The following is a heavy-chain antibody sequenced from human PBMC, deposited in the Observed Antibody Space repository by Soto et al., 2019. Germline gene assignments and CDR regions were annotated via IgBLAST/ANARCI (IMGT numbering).Heavy chain of an antibody. CDR1: GGTFSSYA. J-gene: IGHJ5*02. CDR3: ARDWQRGWFDP. Sequence: QVQLVQSGAEVKKPGSSVKVSCKASGGTFSSYAISWVRQAPGQGLEWMGGIIPIFGTANYAQKFQGRVTITADESTSTADMELSSLRSEDTGVYYCARDWQRGWFDPWGQGTLVTVSS. CDR2: IIPIFGTA. V-gene: IGHV1-69*01.